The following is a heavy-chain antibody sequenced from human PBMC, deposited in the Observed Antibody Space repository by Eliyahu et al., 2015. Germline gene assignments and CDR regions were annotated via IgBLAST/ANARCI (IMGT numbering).Heavy chain of an antibody. CDR1: GFSFSNNW. J-gene: IGHJ4*02. CDR3: VLQEYTYGYSDY. CDR2: IYPDDSDT. V-gene: IGHV5-51*01. D-gene: IGHD5-18*01. Sequence: EVQLAQSGAEVKKPGESLKISCKGSGFSFSNNWIGWVRQMPGKGLEWMGIIYPDDSDTRYSPSFEGQVTMSADKSINTAYLQWSSLKASDTAMYFCVLQEYTYGYSDYWGQGTQVTVSS.